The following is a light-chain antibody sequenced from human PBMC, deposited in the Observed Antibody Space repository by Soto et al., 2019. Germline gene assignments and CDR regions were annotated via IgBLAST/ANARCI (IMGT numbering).Light chain of an antibody. CDR2: WAT. J-gene: IGKJ1*01. V-gene: IGKV4-1*01. Sequence: DIVMTQSPDSLSVSLGERATINCEASQSVLYRPTNHHCITWYQQKPGQRPKLLIYWATIRESGVPDRFSGSVSGTDFTLSISDLQAEDVAVYFCQQYCDTPWTFGRGTKVEI. CDR1: QSVLYRPTNHHC. CDR3: QQYCDTPWT.